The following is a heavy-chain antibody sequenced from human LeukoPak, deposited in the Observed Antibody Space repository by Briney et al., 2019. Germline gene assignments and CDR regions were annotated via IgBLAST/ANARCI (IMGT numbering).Heavy chain of an antibody. Sequence: PSETLSLTCIVSGASISGSNYYWGWIRQPPGMGLEWIGSIFYSGRTYYNPPLKSRVTISVDTSKNHFSLRLSSVTAADTAVYYCARHEEEDGYNAKTLDYWGQGALVTVSS. CDR3: ARHEEEDGYNAKTLDY. CDR1: GASISGSNYY. D-gene: IGHD5-24*01. CDR2: IFYSGRT. V-gene: IGHV4-39*01. J-gene: IGHJ4*02.